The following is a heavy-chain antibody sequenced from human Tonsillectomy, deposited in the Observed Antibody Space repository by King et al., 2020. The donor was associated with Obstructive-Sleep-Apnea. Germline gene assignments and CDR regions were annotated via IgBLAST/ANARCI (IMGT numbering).Heavy chain of an antibody. CDR3: AKELTAMVLGMGKDY. CDR1: GFTFSSYG. V-gene: IGHV3-30*18. D-gene: IGHD5-18*01. Sequence: QVQLVESGGGVVQPGKSLRLSCAASGFTFSSYGMHWVRQAPGKGLEWVAVISYDGSNRYYADSVKGRFTISRDNSKNTLYLQMNSLRAEDTAVYYCAKELTAMVLGMGKDYWGQGALVTVSS. J-gene: IGHJ4*02. CDR2: ISYDGSNR.